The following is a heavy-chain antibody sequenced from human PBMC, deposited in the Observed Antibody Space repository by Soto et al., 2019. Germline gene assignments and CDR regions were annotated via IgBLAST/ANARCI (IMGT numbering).Heavy chain of an antibody. CDR2: IKQDGSEK. J-gene: IGHJ6*02. D-gene: IGHD1-20*01. V-gene: IGHV3-7*03. Sequence: EVQLVESGGGLVQPGGSLRLSCAASGFTFSSYWMSWVRQAPGKGLEWVANIKQDGSEKYYVDSVKGRFTISRDNAKNSLYLQMNSLRAEDTAVYYCARDRGYNWRRMDVWGQGTTVTVSS. CDR3: ARDRGYNWRRMDV. CDR1: GFTFSSYW.